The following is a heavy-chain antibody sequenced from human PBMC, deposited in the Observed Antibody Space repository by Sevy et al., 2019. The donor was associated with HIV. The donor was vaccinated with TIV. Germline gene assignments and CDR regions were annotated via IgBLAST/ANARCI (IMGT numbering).Heavy chain of an antibody. CDR3: ARRTTATSRIDY. Sequence: SETLSLTCTVSGYSISSDCNWGWIRQPPGKGLEWIGNIYHSGTTYYNPSLMGRVTISLDTSKKQFFLKLSSVTAADTAVYYCARRTTATSRIDYWGQGTLVTVSS. D-gene: IGHD1-1*01. CDR2: IYHSGTT. V-gene: IGHV4-38-2*02. CDR1: GYSISSDCN. J-gene: IGHJ4*02.